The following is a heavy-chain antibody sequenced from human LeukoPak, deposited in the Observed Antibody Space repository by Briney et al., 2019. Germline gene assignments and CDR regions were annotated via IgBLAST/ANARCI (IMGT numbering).Heavy chain of an antibody. Sequence: GGSLRLSCAASGFTFSSYSMNWVRQAPGKGLEWVSYISSSSSTIYYADSVKGRFTISRDNAKNSQYLQMNSLRAEDTAVYYCARILPRQYRPPYYYYMDVWGKGTTVTVSS. CDR3: ARILPRQYRPPYYYYMDV. CDR2: ISSSSSTI. CDR1: GFTFSSYS. V-gene: IGHV3-48*01. D-gene: IGHD4-11*01. J-gene: IGHJ6*03.